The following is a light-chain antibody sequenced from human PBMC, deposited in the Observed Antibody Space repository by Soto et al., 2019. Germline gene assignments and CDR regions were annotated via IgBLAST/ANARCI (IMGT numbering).Light chain of an antibody. CDR1: QEITNY. CDR2: DVS. J-gene: IGKJ4*01. Sequence: DIQMTQSPSSLSASVGDRVTITCQASQEITNYLNWYQQKPGQAPKLLIYDVSNLQTGVPPRFSGSGSGTHFTFTIISLHPEDIATYYCQQYDNLPLTFGGGTQVEIK. CDR3: QQYDNLPLT. V-gene: IGKV1-33*01.